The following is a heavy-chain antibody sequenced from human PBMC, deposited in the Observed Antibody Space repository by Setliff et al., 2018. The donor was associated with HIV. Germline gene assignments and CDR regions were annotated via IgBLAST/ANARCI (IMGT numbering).Heavy chain of an antibody. Sequence: PSETLSLTCSVSGGSVNSYHWSWIRQPPGKGLEWIGYIYKSGTTNYSPSLKSRVTISACPSKNQFSLKLTSVTAADTAVYYCGRLSETAMAYFDSWGQGIQVTVSS. V-gene: IGHV4-59*08. CDR1: GGSVNSYH. J-gene: IGHJ4*02. CDR3: GRLSETAMAYFDS. D-gene: IGHD2-21*02. CDR2: IYKSGTT.